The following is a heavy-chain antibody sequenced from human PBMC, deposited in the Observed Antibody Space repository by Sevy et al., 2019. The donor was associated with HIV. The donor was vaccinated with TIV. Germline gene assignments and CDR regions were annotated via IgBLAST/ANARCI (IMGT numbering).Heavy chain of an antibody. CDR2: ISGSSSYT. J-gene: IGHJ6*02. CDR3: ARGVDTAMVLYYYGMDV. D-gene: IGHD5-18*01. Sequence: GGSLRLSCAASGFTFSDYYINWIRQAPGKGLEWVSYISGSSSYTNYADSVKGRFTISRDNAKNSLYLQMNSLRAEDTAVYCCARGVDTAMVLYYYGMDVWGQGTTVTVSS. CDR1: GFTFSDYY. V-gene: IGHV3-11*06.